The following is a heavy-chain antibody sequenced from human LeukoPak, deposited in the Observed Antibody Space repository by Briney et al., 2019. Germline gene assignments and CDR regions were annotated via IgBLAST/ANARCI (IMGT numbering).Heavy chain of an antibody. D-gene: IGHD3-16*02. V-gene: IGHV1-18*01. J-gene: IGHJ4*02. CDR1: GYTFTSYG. CDR3: ATYYDYIWGSYRQPNTAFDY. Sequence: GASVKVSCKASGYTFTSYGISRVRQAPGQGLEWMGWISAYNGNTNYAQKLQGRVTMTTDTSTSTAYMELRSLRSDDTAVYYCATYYDYIWGSYRQPNTAFDYWGQGTLVTVSS. CDR2: ISAYNGNT.